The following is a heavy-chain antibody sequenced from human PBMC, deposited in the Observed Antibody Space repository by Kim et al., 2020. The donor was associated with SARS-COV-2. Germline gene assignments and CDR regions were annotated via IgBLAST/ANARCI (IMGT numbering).Heavy chain of an antibody. V-gene: IGHV4-34*01. CDR2: VHPSGST. Sequence: SETLSLTCAVYGASFSHYYWSWIRQPPGKGLEWIGEVHPSGSTSYNPSLQSRVIISIDTSKNHLSLKLTSVTAADTAVYFCARGQDRAKTGYWGQGALVTVSS. CDR1: GASFSHYY. J-gene: IGHJ4*02. D-gene: IGHD5-18*01. CDR3: ARGQDRAKTGY.